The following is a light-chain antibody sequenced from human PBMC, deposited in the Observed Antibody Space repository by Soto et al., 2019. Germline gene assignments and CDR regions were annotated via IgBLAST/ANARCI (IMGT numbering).Light chain of an antibody. CDR1: SSNIGGNS. Sequence: QSVLTQPPSVSAAPGQKVTISCSGSSSNIGGNSVSWYQQLPGTAPKLLIYNNNQRPSGVPDRFFASKSGTSASLAISGLQPEDESHYYCAAWDDDLNGLVFGGGTQLTVL. CDR2: NNN. J-gene: IGLJ3*02. V-gene: IGLV1-44*01. CDR3: AAWDDDLNGLV.